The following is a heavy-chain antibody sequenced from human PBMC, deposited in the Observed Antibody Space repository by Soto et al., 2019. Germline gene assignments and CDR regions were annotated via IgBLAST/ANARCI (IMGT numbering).Heavy chain of an antibody. D-gene: IGHD6-6*01. CDR3: AKSVAEYSSSSDAFDI. J-gene: IGHJ3*02. CDR2: ISWNSGSI. Sequence: GGSLRLSCAASGFTFDDYAMHWVRQAPGKGLEWVSGISWNSGSIGYADSVKGRFTISRDNAKNSLYLQMNSLRAEDTALYYCAKSVAEYSSSSDAFDIWGQGTMVTVSS. V-gene: IGHV3-9*01. CDR1: GFTFDDYA.